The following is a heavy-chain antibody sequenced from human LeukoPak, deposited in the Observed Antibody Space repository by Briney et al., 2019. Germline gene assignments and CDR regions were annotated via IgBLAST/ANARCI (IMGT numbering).Heavy chain of an antibody. CDR2: ISWNSGSI. CDR1: GFTFDDYA. D-gene: IGHD6-19*01. V-gene: IGHV3-9*01. J-gene: IGHJ4*02. CDR3: ARGGFYSSGPAFVY. Sequence: GRSLRLSCAASGFTFDDYAMHWVRQAPGKGLEWVSGISWNSGSIGYADSVKGRFTISRDNAKNSLYLQMNSLRAEDTALYYCARGGFYSSGPAFVYWGQGTLVTVSS.